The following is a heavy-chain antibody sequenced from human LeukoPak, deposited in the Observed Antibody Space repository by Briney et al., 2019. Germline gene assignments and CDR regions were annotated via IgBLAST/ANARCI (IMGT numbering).Heavy chain of an antibody. Sequence: PSETLSLTCTVSGGSISSYYWSWLRQPPGKGLEWIGYIYYSGSTNYNPSLKSRVTISVDTPKDQFSLKLSSVTAADTAVYYCARIGVAAAGTSWYFDLWGRGTLVTVSS. CDR3: ARIGVAAAGTSWYFDL. J-gene: IGHJ2*01. V-gene: IGHV4-59*01. CDR2: IYYSGST. CDR1: GGSISSYY. D-gene: IGHD6-13*01.